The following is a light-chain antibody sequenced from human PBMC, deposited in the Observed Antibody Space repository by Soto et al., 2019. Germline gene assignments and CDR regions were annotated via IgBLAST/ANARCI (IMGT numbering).Light chain of an antibody. CDR3: QQYGNSPWT. Sequence: EIVLTQSPGTLSLAPGERGTVSCRASQRFGSSNLAWYQQKPGQATRLLIYSTSSRATGITDRFSGSGSVTDFTLTISRLEPEDFAVYYCQQYGNSPWTFGQGTKV. CDR2: STS. V-gene: IGKV3-20*01. J-gene: IGKJ1*01. CDR1: QRFGSSN.